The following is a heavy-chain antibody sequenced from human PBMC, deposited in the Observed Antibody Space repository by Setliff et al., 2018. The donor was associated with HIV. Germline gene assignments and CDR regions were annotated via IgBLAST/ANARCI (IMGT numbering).Heavy chain of an antibody. V-gene: IGHV3-23*01. D-gene: IGHD1-7*01. J-gene: IGHJ4*02. Sequence: GGSLRLSCAASGFTFSSYTINWVRQAPGKGLEWVSGITGIGGGTYYADSVKGRFTISRDNSKNTLYLQMNTLRAEDTAVYYCAREGITGTTLHPYWGQGTLVTVSS. CDR3: AREGITGTTLHPY. CDR2: ITGIGGGT. CDR1: GFTFSSYT.